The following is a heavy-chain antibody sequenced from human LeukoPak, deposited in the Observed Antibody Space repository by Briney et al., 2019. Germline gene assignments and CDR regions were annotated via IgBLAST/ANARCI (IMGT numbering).Heavy chain of an antibody. J-gene: IGHJ2*01. D-gene: IGHD2-15*01. CDR3: ARDPATYWYFDL. CDR2: INHSGST. V-gene: IGHV4-34*01. Sequence: SVTLSLTCAVFGGSLSGYYWSWIRQPPGKGLEWIGEINHSGSTNYNPSLKSRVTISVDTSKNQFSLKLSSVTAADTAVYYCARDPATYWYFDLWGRGTLVTVSS. CDR1: GGSLSGYY.